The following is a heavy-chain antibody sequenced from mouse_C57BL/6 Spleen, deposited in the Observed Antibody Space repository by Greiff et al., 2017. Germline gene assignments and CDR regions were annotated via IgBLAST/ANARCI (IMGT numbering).Heavy chain of an antibody. V-gene: IGHV5-9-1*02. D-gene: IGHD1-1*02. CDR3: TREEGGGAMDY. CDR1: GFTFSSYA. CDR2: ISSGGDYI. Sequence: EVKLMESGEGLVKPGGSLTLSCAASGFTFSSYAMSWVRQTPEKRLEWVAYISSGGDYIYYADTVKGRFTISRDNARNTLYLQMSSLKSEDTAMYYCTREEGGGAMDYWGQGTSVTVSS. J-gene: IGHJ4*01.